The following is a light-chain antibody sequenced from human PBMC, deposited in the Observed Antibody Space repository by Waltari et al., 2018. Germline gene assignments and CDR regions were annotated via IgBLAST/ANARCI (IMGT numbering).Light chain of an antibody. V-gene: IGLV4-69*01. J-gene: IGLJ3*02. CDR3: QTGGHGTWV. CDR2: INSDGSH. Sequence: QLVLTQSPSASASLGASVKLTCTLSSGHSSNVIAWHQQQPEKGPRYLMKINSDGSHSKGDEIPDRFSGSSSGAERYLTISSLQSEDEVDYYCQTGGHGTWVFGGGTKLTVL. CDR1: SGHSSNV.